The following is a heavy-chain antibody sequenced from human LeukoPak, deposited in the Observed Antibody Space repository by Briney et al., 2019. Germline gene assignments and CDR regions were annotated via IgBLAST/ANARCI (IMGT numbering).Heavy chain of an antibody. Sequence: PGGSLRLSCAASGFTFSSYAMSWVRQAPGKGLEWVSAISGSGGSTYYADSVKGRFTISRDNSKNTLYLQMNSLRAEDTAVYYCARDIGGMTTDYYFDYWGRGTLVSVPS. D-gene: IGHD4-11*01. CDR2: ISGSGGST. CDR1: GFTFSSYA. J-gene: IGHJ4*02. CDR3: ARDIGGMTTDYYFDY. V-gene: IGHV3-23*01.